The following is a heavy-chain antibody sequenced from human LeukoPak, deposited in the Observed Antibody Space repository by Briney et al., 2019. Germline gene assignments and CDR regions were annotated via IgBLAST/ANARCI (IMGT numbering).Heavy chain of an antibody. V-gene: IGHV4-4*07. D-gene: IGHD6-19*01. Sequence: PSETLSLTCTVSGGSISSYYWSWIRQPAGKGLEWFGRIYTSGSTNYNPSLKSRVTMSVDTSKNQFSLKLSSVTAADTAVYYCARVLIAVAGPDAFDIWGQGTMVTVSS. CDR2: IYTSGST. CDR1: GGSISSYY. CDR3: ARVLIAVAGPDAFDI. J-gene: IGHJ3*02.